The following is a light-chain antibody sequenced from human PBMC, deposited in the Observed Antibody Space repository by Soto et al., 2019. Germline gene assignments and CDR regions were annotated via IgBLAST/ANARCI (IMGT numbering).Light chain of an antibody. CDR1: SDVGNYKL. CDR2: EDT. Sequence: QSALTQPASVSGSAGQSITISCTGSDVGNYKLVSWYLRHPGKAPKLLIYEDTKRPSGVSNRFSGSRSGNTASLTVSGLQAEDETDYYCCSYAGSSTYVFGTGTKVTV. CDR3: CSYAGSSTYV. V-gene: IGLV2-23*01. J-gene: IGLJ1*01.